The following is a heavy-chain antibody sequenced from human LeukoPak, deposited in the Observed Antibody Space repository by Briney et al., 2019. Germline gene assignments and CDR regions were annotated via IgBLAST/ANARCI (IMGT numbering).Heavy chain of an antibody. Sequence: PSETLSLTCTVSGYSIISGYYWGWIRQPPGKGLEWIGSIYHSGSTYYNPSLKSRVTISVDTSKNQFSLKLSSVTAADTAVYYCARVIAASVRAFDIWGQGTMVTVSS. CDR1: GYSIISGYY. CDR3: ARVIAASVRAFDI. D-gene: IGHD6-13*01. J-gene: IGHJ3*02. V-gene: IGHV4-38-2*02. CDR2: IYHSGST.